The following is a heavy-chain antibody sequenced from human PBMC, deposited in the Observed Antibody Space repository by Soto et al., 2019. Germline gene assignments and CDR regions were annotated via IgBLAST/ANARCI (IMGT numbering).Heavy chain of an antibody. D-gene: IGHD1-1*01. J-gene: IGHJ6*02. V-gene: IGHV3-30*18. CDR3: AKEGLEPQHGGNYYYCGMDV. Sequence: QVQLVESGGGVVQPGRSLRLSCAASGFTFSSYGMHWVRQAPGKGLEWVAVISYDGSNKYYADSVKGRFTISRDNSKNTLYLQMNSLRAEDTAVYYCAKEGLEPQHGGNYYYCGMDVWGQGTTVTVSS. CDR2: ISYDGSNK. CDR1: GFTFSSYG.